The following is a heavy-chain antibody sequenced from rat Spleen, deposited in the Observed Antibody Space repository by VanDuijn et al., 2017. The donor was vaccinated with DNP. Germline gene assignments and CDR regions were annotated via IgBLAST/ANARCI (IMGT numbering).Heavy chain of an antibody. CDR3: TRDMTY. Sequence: QVQLKESGPGLVQPSQTLSLTCTVSGFSLTSYGVSWVRQPPGKGLEWIAAVSSGGNTYYNSGLKSRLSISRDTSKSQVFLKMNSLQTEDTAIYFCTRDMTYWGQGVMVTVSS. J-gene: IGHJ2*01. CDR1: GFSLTSYG. D-gene: IGHD1-7*01. V-gene: IGHV2S12*01. CDR2: VSSGGNT.